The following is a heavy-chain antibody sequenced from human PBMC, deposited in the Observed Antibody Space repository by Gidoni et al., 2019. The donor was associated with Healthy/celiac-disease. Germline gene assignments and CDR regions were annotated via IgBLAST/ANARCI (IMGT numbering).Heavy chain of an antibody. D-gene: IGHD3-22*01. J-gene: IGHJ4*02. V-gene: IGHV3-48*03. CDR2: ISSSGSTI. CDR3: ARDLRNYYDSARSHYFDY. Sequence: EVQLVESGGGLVQPGGSLRLSCAASGFTFRSYEMNWVRQAPGKGLEWVSYISSSGSTIYYADSVKGRFTISRDNAKNSLYLQMNSLRAEDTAVYYCARDLRNYYDSARSHYFDYWGQGTLVTVSS. CDR1: GFTFRSYE.